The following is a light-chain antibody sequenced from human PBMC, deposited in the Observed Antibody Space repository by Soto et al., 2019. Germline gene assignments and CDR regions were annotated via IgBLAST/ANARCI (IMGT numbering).Light chain of an antibody. J-gene: IGLJ1*01. CDR3: CSYAGSSISYV. CDR1: SSDFGSYNL. V-gene: IGLV2-23*02. Sequence: QSVLTQPASVSGSPGQSITISCTGTSSDFGSYNLVSWYQQHPGKAPKLMIYEVSKRPSGVSNRFSGSKSGNTASLTISGFQAEDEADYYCCSYAGSSISYVFGTGTKVTVL. CDR2: EVS.